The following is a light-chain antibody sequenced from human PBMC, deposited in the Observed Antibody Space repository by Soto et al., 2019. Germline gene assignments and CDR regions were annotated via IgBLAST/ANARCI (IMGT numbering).Light chain of an antibody. CDR3: LLSYPTNRV. CDR1: TGAVTSGHY. V-gene: IGLV7-46*01. J-gene: IGLJ2*01. Sequence: QAVVTQEPSLTVSPGGTVTLTCASRTGAVTSGHYPYWFHEKPCQAPRTLIYETSTKQSWTPARFSGSLLGGKAVLTLSGAHPDDEADYYCLLSYPTNRVFGGGTKLTVL. CDR2: ETS.